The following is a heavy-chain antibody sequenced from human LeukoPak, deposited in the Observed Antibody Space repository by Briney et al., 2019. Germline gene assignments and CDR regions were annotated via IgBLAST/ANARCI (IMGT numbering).Heavy chain of an antibody. D-gene: IGHD6-19*01. CDR1: GFTFSSYA. J-gene: IGHJ4*02. V-gene: IGHV3-23*01. CDR2: ISGSGGST. CDR3: PKGGSAWSGDYFDF. Sequence: GGSLRLSCAASGFTFSSYAMSWVREAPGKGLEWVSGISGSGGSTYYADSVKGRFTSPRDNSKNTLYLQMNSLRADDAAVYYCPKGGSAWSGDYFDFWGQGTLVTVSS.